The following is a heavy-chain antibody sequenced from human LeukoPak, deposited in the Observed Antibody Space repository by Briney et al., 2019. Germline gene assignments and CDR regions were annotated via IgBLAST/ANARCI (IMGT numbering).Heavy chain of an antibody. CDR3: ARDISGGYRLDDAFDI. J-gene: IGHJ3*02. V-gene: IGHV3-21*01. Sequence: AGSLRLSCAASGFTFSSYSMNWVRQAPGKGLEWVSSISSSSSYIYYADSVKGRFTISRDNAKNSLYLQMNSLRAEDKAVYYCARDISGGYRLDDAFDIWGQGTMVTVSS. CDR1: GFTFSSYS. D-gene: IGHD1-26*01. CDR2: ISSSSSYI.